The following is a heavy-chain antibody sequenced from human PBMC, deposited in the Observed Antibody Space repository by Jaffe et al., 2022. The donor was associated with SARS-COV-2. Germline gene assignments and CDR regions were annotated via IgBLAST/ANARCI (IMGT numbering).Heavy chain of an antibody. D-gene: IGHD3-10*01. V-gene: IGHV1-3*04. J-gene: IGHJ4*02. CDR2: INTDNGNT. CDR3: ARVIRKVIWYFDY. Sequence: QVQLVQSGAEVKKPGASVKVSCKASGYTFAGYTMHWVRQAPGQRLEWMGWINTDNGNTEYSQNFQGRVTITRDTSASTAYVELSSLRSEDTAVYYCARVIRKVIWYFDYWGQGTLVTVSS. CDR1: GYTFAGYT.